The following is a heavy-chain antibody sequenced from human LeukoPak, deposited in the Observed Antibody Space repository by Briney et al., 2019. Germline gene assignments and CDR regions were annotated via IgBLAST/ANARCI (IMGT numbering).Heavy chain of an antibody. CDR1: GGSFSGYY. D-gene: IGHD2-2*01. CDR3: ARGIKKRYCSSTSCPGPFDY. CDR2: INHSGST. Sequence: SETLSLTCAVSGGSFSGYYWSWIRQPPGKGLEWIGEINHSGSTNYNPSLKSRVTISVDTSKNQFSLKLSSVTAADTAVYYCARGIKKRYCSSTSCPGPFDYWGQGTLVTVSS. V-gene: IGHV4-34*01. J-gene: IGHJ4*02.